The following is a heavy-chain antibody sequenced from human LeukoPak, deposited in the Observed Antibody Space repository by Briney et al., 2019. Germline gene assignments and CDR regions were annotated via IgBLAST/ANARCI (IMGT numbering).Heavy chain of an antibody. Sequence: GGSLRLSCAASGFTFSSYAMHWVRQAPGKGLEWVAVISYDGSNKYYADSVKGRFTISRDNSKNTLYLQMNSLRAEDTAVYYCARVLWVWLAVADCCLDVWGQGTTVTVSS. J-gene: IGHJ6*02. CDR3: ARVLWVWLAVADCCLDV. CDR2: ISYDGSNK. CDR1: GFTFSSYA. V-gene: IGHV3-30*04. D-gene: IGHD6-19*01.